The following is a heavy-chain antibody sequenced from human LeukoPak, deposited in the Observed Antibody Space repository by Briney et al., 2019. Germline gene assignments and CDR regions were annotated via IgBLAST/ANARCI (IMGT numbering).Heavy chain of an antibody. V-gene: IGHV1-8*02. J-gene: IGHJ5*02. CDR1: GYTFTSYD. CDR2: MNPNSGNT. Sequence: ASVKVSCKASGYTFTSYDINWMRQPTGQGLEWMGWMNPNSGNTGYAQKFPGRVTMTRNTSISTAYMELSSLRSEDTAVYYCAREYSSGWEGSWFDPWGQGTLVTVSS. D-gene: IGHD6-19*01. CDR3: AREYSSGWEGSWFDP.